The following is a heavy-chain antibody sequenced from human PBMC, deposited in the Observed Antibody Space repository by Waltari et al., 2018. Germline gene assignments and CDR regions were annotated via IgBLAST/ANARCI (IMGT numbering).Heavy chain of an antibody. J-gene: IGHJ4*02. D-gene: IGHD3-10*01. CDR3: APLPYYYGSGSPRYYFDY. V-gene: IGHV3-30*02. CDR2: IRYDGSNK. Sequence: QVQLVESGGGVVQPGGSLRLSCAASGFTFSSYGMHWVRQAPGKGLEWVAFIRYDGSNKYYADSVKGRFTISRDNSKNTLYLQMNSLRAEDTAVYYCAPLPYYYGSGSPRYYFDYWGQGTLVTVSS. CDR1: GFTFSSYG.